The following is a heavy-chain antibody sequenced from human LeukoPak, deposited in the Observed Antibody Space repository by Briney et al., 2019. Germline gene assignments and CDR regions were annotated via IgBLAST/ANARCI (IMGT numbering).Heavy chain of an antibody. CDR3: AHRTDSSSWTGDYFDY. CDR2: IYWDDDK. CDR1: GFSLRTSGVG. D-gene: IGHD6-13*01. V-gene: IGHV2-5*02. Sequence: SGPTLVKPTQTLTLTCTFSGFSLRTSGVGVGWIRQPPGKALEWLALIYWDDDKRYSPSLKSRLTITKDTSKNQVVLTMTNMDPVDTATYYCAHRTDSSSWTGDYFDYWGQGTLVTVSS. J-gene: IGHJ4*02.